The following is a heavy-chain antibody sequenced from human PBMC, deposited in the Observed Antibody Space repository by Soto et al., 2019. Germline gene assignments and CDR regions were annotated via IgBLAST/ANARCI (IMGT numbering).Heavy chain of an antibody. D-gene: IGHD3-3*01. CDR1: GFTFSSYA. CDR3: TTFVRFVEWLLYFDF. Sequence: GGSLRLSCAASGFTFSSYAMSWVRQAPGKGLEWVSAISGSGGSTYYADSVKGRFTISRDNSKNTLYLQMNSLRAEDTAVYYCTTFVRFVEWLLYFDFCGQGTLVPVSS. J-gene: IGHJ4*02. CDR2: ISGSGGST. V-gene: IGHV3-23*01.